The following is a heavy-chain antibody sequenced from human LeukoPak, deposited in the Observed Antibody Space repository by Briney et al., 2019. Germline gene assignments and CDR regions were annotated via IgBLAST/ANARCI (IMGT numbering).Heavy chain of an antibody. CDR3: ARDNLWFRELYYFDY. V-gene: IGHV3-21*01. J-gene: IGHJ4*02. CDR1: GFTFSSYR. D-gene: IGHD3-10*01. Sequence: GGSLRPSCAASGFTFSSYRMNWVRQAPGKGLEWVSSISSSSSYIYYADSVKGRFTISRDNAKNSLYLQMNSLRAEDTAVYYCARDNLWFRELYYFDYWGQGTLVTVSS. CDR2: ISSSSSYI.